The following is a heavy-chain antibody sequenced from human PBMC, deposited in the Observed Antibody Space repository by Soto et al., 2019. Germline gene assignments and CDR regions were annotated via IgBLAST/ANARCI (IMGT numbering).Heavy chain of an antibody. Sequence: QVQLVHSGAEVKKPGASVKVSCKASGYTFTSYGISWVRQAPGQGLEWMGWISAYNGNTNYAQKFQGRVNMTTDTPTSTVFMELRSLRSDDTAVYYCARPDGWFGEHPHAFDLWGQGTMVTVSS. CDR3: ARPDGWFGEHPHAFDL. V-gene: IGHV1-18*04. CDR2: ISAYNGNT. J-gene: IGHJ3*01. D-gene: IGHD3-10*01. CDR1: GYTFTSYG.